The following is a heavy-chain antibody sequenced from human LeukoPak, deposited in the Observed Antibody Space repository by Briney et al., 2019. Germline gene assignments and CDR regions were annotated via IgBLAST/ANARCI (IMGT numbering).Heavy chain of an antibody. D-gene: IGHD1-26*01. Sequence: SETLSLTCTVSGGSISNYYWSWIRQPPGKGLEWIGYIYTSGSTNYNPSLRSRVTISVDTSKNQFSLKLTSVTAADTAVYYCARHKGGRYSGSYLDYWGQATLVTVSS. V-gene: IGHV4-4*09. J-gene: IGHJ4*02. CDR3: ARHKGGRYSGSYLDY. CDR1: GGSISNYY. CDR2: IYTSGST.